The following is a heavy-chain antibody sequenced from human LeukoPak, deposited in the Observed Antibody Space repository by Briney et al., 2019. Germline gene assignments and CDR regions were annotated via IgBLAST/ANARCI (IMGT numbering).Heavy chain of an antibody. V-gene: IGHV1-8*02. CDR1: GGTFSSYA. J-gene: IGHJ6*03. CDR3: ARAFYCSGGSCRGYYYMDV. CDR2: MNPNSGNT. Sequence: ASVKVSCKASGGTFSSYAISWVRQAPGQGLEWMGWMNPNSGNTGYAQKFQGRVTMTRNTSISTAYMELSSLRSEDTAVYYCARAFYCSGGSCRGYYYMDVWGKGTTVTISS. D-gene: IGHD2-15*01.